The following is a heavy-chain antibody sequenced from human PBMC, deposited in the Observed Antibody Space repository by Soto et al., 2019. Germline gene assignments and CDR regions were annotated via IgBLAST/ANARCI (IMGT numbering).Heavy chain of an antibody. CDR3: AKGRYDFWSPYYFDS. V-gene: IGHV3-9*01. J-gene: IGHJ4*02. Sequence: RRLSCVGTGLNFDDFAMHWVRQAPGKGLEWVSGITWNSRVLAYADSVEGRFTISRDNARNSLYLQMDSLRDEDTALYYCAKGRYDFWSPYYFDSWGQGXLVTVYS. CDR1: GLNFDDFA. CDR2: ITWNSRVL. D-gene: IGHD3-3*01.